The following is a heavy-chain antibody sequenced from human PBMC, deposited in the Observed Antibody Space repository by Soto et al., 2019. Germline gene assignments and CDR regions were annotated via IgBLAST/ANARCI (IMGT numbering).Heavy chain of an antibody. Sequence: GGSLRLSCAASGFTFSSYGMHWVRQAPGKGLEWVAVIWYDGSNKYYADSVKGRFTISRDNSKNTLYLQMNSLRAEDTAVYYCARGTIQLWLRPLDYWGQGTLVTVSS. CDR3: ARGTIQLWLRPLDY. CDR2: IWYDGSNK. J-gene: IGHJ4*02. V-gene: IGHV3-33*01. CDR1: GFTFSSYG. D-gene: IGHD5-18*01.